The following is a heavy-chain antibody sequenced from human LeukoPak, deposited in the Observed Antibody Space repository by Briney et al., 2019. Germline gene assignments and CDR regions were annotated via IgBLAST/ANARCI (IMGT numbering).Heavy chain of an antibody. D-gene: IGHD3-22*01. Sequence: SVKVSCKASGYTFTSYYMHWVRQAPGQGLEWMGGIIPIFGTANYAQKFQGRVTITADESTSTAYMELSSLRSEDAAVYYCARDKYYDSSGYYSCWGQGTLVTVSS. J-gene: IGHJ4*02. CDR1: GYTFTSYY. CDR2: IIPIFGTA. V-gene: IGHV1-69*13. CDR3: ARDKYYDSSGYYSC.